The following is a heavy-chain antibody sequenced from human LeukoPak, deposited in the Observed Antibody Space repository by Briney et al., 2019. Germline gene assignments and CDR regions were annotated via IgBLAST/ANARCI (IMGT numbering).Heavy chain of an antibody. Sequence: SETLSLTCAVYGGSFSGYYWSWIRQPPGKGLEWIGEINHSGSTNYNPSLKSRVTISVDTSKNQFSLKLSSVTAADTAVYYCARGRLRSLGFDPWGQGTLVTVFS. V-gene: IGHV4-34*01. D-gene: IGHD4-17*01. J-gene: IGHJ5*02. CDR1: GGSFSGYY. CDR3: ARGRLRSLGFDP. CDR2: INHSGST.